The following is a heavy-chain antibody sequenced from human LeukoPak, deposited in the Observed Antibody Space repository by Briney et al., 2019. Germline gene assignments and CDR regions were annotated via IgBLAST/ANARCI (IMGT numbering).Heavy chain of an antibody. V-gene: IGHV4-59*08. CDR1: GGSISSYY. D-gene: IGHD3-10*01. J-gene: IGHJ6*03. CDR2: IYYSGST. Sequence: SETLSLTCTVSGGSISSYYWSWIRQPPGKGLEWIGYIYYSGSTNYNPSLKSRVPISVDTSKNQFSLKLSSVTAADTAVYYCARGANSLLWFESYYYYMDVWGKGTTVTISS. CDR3: ARGANSLLWFESYYYYMDV.